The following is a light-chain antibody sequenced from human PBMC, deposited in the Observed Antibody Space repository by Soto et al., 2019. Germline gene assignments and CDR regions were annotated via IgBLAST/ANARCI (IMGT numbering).Light chain of an antibody. V-gene: IGLV2-8*01. J-gene: IGLJ1*01. CDR2: EIV. CDR3: KSYAGSNTYV. Sequence: QYLLTQASSASGSPGQSVAISCTGTSSGVGGYNYVAWYQQHPGKAPKLMLYEIVQRPSGVPDRFSGSKSGNTASLTVSGLQAADEADYFCKSYAGSNTYVFGSGTKVTVL. CDR1: SSGVGGYNY.